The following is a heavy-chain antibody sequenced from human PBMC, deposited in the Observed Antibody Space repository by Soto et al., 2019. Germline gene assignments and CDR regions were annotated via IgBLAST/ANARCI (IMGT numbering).Heavy chain of an antibody. V-gene: IGHV4-39*07. CDR3: AKSLWFGELLVDGDYYYGMDV. CDR2: IYHSGST. D-gene: IGHD3-10*01. CDR1: GGSISSSSYC. J-gene: IGHJ6*02. Sequence: TSETLSLTCTVSGGSISSSSYCRGRIHQPPGEGQGWIGEIYHSGSTNYNPSLKSRVTISVDKSKNQFSLKLSSVTAADTAVYYCAKSLWFGELLVDGDYYYGMDVWGQGTTVTVSS.